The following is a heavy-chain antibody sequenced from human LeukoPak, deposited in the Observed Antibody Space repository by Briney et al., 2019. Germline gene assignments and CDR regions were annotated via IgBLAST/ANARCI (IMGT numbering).Heavy chain of an antibody. V-gene: IGHV4-34*01. CDR1: GGSFTGYY. CDR2: INHSGSS. D-gene: IGHD2-21*02. Sequence: TPSETLSLTCAVDGGSFTGYYWSRIRQPPWKGLEWIGEINHSGSSNYNPSLKSRVTISVDKSKKHFSLKLNSATAAETAVYYCSSRAKCGRDCSTRGAFDVWGQGTMVTVSS. J-gene: IGHJ3*01. CDR3: SSRAKCGRDCSTRGAFDV.